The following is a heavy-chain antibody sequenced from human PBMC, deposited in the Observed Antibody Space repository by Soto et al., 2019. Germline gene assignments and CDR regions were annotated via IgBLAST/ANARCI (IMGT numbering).Heavy chain of an antibody. D-gene: IGHD3-16*01. CDR1: GGTFSSYA. CDR3: ASAGVTYYDYIWGSFHGAFDI. Sequence: SVKVSCKASGGTFSSYAISWVRQAPGQGLEWMGGIIPIFGTANYAQKFQGRVTITADESTSTAYMELSSLRSEDTAVYYCASAGVTYYDYIWGSFHGAFDIWGQGTMVTVSS. J-gene: IGHJ3*02. V-gene: IGHV1-69*13. CDR2: IIPIFGTA.